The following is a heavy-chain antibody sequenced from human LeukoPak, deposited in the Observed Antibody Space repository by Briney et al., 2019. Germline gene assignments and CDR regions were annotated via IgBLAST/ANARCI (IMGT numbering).Heavy chain of an antibody. CDR3: ARRGSPQNWLDP. CDR2: IYPGSSDT. CDR1: GYSFTTYW. V-gene: IGHV5-51*01. D-gene: IGHD2-15*01. Sequence: HGESLKISCKASGYSFTTYWIGWVRQMPGKGLEWMGAIYPGSSDTRNNPSFEGQVTISADNSIDTAYLQLNSLKSSDTAIYYCARRGSPQNWLDPWGQGTLVSVSS. J-gene: IGHJ5*02.